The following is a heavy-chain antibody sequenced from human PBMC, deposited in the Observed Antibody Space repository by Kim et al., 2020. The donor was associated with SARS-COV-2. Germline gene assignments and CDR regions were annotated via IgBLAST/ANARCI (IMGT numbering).Heavy chain of an antibody. D-gene: IGHD3-9*01. Sequence: SETLSLTCTVSGGSISSYYCSWIRQPPGKGLEWIGYIYYSGSTNYNPSLKSRVTISVDTSKNQFSLKLSSVTAADTAVYYCARPYYDILTGYYPYYFDYWGQGTLVPVSS. CDR1: GGSISSYY. V-gene: IGHV4-59*08. J-gene: IGHJ4*02. CDR3: ARPYYDILTGYYPYYFDY. CDR2: IYYSGST.